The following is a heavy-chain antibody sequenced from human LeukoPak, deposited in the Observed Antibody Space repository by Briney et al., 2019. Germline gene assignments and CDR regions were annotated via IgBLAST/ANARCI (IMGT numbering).Heavy chain of an antibody. CDR3: ARAFGVVINGGYFDP. CDR2: IYYSGSA. D-gene: IGHD3-3*01. CDR1: NGSIISGDYY. J-gene: IGHJ5*02. V-gene: IGHV4-30-4*08. Sequence: SETLSLTCTVSNGSIISGDYYWTWIRQPPGKGLGWIGYIYYSGSAYYNPSLKSRITISVDTSKNQFSLKLNSMTAADTAVYYCARAFGVVINGGYFDPWGQGTLVTVSS.